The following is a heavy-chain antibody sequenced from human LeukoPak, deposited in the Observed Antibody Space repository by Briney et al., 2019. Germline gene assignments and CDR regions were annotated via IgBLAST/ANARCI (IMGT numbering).Heavy chain of an antibody. D-gene: IGHD3-22*01. CDR1: GFTFSSYG. CDR3: AKGYYYDSSGDI. J-gene: IGHJ3*02. Sequence: GRSLRLSCAASGFTFSSYGMHWVRQAPGKGLEWVAVISYDGSNKYYADSVKGRFTISRDNSKNTLYLQMNSLRAEDTAVYYCAKGYYYDSSGDIWGQGTMVTVSS. V-gene: IGHV3-30*18. CDR2: ISYDGSNK.